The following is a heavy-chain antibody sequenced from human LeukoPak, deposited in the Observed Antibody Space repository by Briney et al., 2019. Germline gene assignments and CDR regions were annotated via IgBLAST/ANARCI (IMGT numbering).Heavy chain of an antibody. CDR2: IYYSGST. Sequence: SETLSLTCTVSDGSISSSSYYWGWIRQPPGKGLEWIGSIYYSGSTYYNPSLKSRVTISVDTSKNQFSLKLSSVTAADTAVYYCARPSSEALTGYYKTYWYFDLWGRGTLVTVSS. V-gene: IGHV4-39*01. D-gene: IGHD3-9*01. CDR3: ARPSSEALTGYYKTYWYFDL. J-gene: IGHJ2*01. CDR1: DGSISSSSYY.